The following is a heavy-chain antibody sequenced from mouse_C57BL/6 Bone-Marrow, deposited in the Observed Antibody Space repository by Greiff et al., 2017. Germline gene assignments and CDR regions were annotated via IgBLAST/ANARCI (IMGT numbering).Heavy chain of an antibody. J-gene: IGHJ4*01. V-gene: IGHV1-63*01. Sequence: VKLQESGAELVRPGTSVKMSCTASGYTFTNYWIGWAKQRPGHGLEWIGDIYPGGGYTNYNEKFKGKATLTADKSSSTAYMQFSSLTSEDSAIYCCARRRPYYYARDYWGQGTSVTVSS. CDR1: GYTFTNYW. CDR3: ARRRPYYYARDY. CDR2: IYPGGGYT.